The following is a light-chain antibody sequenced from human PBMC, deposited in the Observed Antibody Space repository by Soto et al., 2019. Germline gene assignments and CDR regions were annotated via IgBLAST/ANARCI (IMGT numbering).Light chain of an antibody. V-gene: IGKV3-20*01. CDR3: QHYGTSAL. J-gene: IGKJ3*01. CDR2: DAS. CDR1: QSVSSSY. Sequence: EIVLTQSPGTLSLSPGERATLSCRASQSVSSSYLAWYQQKPGQAPRLLIYDASRATGITDRFSASGSGTDFTLTITRLEPEDFAVYYCQHYGTSALFGPGTKVDI.